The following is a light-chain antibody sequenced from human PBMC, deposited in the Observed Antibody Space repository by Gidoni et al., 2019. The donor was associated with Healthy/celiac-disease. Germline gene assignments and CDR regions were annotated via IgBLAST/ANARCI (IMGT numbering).Light chain of an antibody. J-gene: IGLJ1*01. CDR3: CSYAGSSTYV. Sequence: QSALPQPASVSGPPGQSLTISCTGTSSDVGSYNLVSWYQQHPGKAPKLMIYEGSKRPSGVSNRFSGSKSGNTASLTISGLQAEDEADYYCCSYAGSSTYVFGTGTKVTVL. CDR1: SSDVGSYNL. CDR2: EGS. V-gene: IGLV2-23*01.